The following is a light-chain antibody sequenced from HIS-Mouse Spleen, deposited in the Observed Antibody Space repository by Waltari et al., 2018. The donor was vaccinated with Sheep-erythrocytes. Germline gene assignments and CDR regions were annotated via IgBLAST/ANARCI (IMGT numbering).Light chain of an antibody. CDR2: DVS. V-gene: IGLV2-11*01. CDR3: CSYAGSYNHV. CDR1: TRAVGGYNY. J-gene: IGLJ1*01. Sequence: QSALTQPRSVSGSPGQSVTISCPGTTRAVGGYNYVSWYQQHPGKAPKLMIYDVSKRPSGVPDRFSGSKSGNTASLTISGLQAEDEADYYCCSYAGSYNHVFATGTKVTVL.